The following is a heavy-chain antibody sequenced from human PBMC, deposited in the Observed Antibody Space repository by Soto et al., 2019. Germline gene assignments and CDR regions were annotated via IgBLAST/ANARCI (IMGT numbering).Heavy chain of an antibody. D-gene: IGHD3-3*02. CDR1: GYSFTSYW. CDR2: IDPSDSYT. Sequence: GESLKISCKGSGYSFTSYWISWVRQMPGKGLEWMGRIDPSDSYTNYSPSFQGHVTISAGKSISTAYLQWSSLKASDTAMYYCAGTSTQYYYYGMDVWGQGTTVTVSS. CDR3: AGTSTQYYYYGMDV. J-gene: IGHJ6*02. V-gene: IGHV5-10-1*01.